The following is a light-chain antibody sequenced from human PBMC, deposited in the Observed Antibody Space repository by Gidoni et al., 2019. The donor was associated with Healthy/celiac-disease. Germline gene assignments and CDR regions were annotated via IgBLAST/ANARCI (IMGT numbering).Light chain of an antibody. CDR1: QSISSY. J-gene: IGKJ2*01. CDR3: QQSYSTPHT. Sequence: DIQMTQSPSSLSESVGDRVTITCRASQSISSYLNWYQQKPGKAPKLLIYAASSLQSGVPSRFSGSGSGTDFTLTISSLQPEDFATYYCQQSYSTPHTIGQGTKLEIK. V-gene: IGKV1-39*01. CDR2: AAS.